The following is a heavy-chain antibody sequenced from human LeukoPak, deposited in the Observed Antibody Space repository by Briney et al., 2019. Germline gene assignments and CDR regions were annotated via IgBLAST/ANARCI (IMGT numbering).Heavy chain of an antibody. CDR3: ARGGLENSYDYVWGSYRPRFDY. CDR1: GGSFSGYY. Sequence: SETLSLTCAVYGGSFSGYYWSWIRQPPGKGLEWVGEIYHSGSTNYNPSLKSRATISVDTSKNQFSLKLRSVTAEGTAVYYCARGGLENSYDYVWGSYRPRFDYWGQGTLVTVSS. V-gene: IGHV4-34*01. D-gene: IGHD3-16*02. CDR2: IYHSGST. J-gene: IGHJ4*02.